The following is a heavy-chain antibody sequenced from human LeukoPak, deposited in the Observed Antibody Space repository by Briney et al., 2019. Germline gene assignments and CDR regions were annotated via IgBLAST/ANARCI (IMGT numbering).Heavy chain of an antibody. CDR3: ARGYCSGGSCYSNDY. Sequence: GRSLRLSCAASGFTYSSYGMHWVRQAPGKGLEWVAVIWYDGSNKYYADSVKGRFTISRDNSKNTLYLQMNSLRAEDTAVYYCARGYCSGGSCYSNDYWGQGTLVTVSS. D-gene: IGHD2-15*01. V-gene: IGHV3-33*01. CDR2: IWYDGSNK. CDR1: GFTYSSYG. J-gene: IGHJ4*02.